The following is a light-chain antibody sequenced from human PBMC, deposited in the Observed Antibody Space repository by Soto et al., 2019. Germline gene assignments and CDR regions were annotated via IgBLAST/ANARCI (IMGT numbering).Light chain of an antibody. CDR3: QQYGSLPLT. Sequence: EIVLTQSPGTLSLSPGERATLSCRASQSVSSSYLAWYQQRPGQAPRLLIYGASSRATGIPDRFSGSGSGTDFTLTIGRLEPEDFAVYSCQQYGSLPLTFGGGTKVDIK. J-gene: IGKJ4*01. CDR2: GAS. V-gene: IGKV3-20*01. CDR1: QSVSSSY.